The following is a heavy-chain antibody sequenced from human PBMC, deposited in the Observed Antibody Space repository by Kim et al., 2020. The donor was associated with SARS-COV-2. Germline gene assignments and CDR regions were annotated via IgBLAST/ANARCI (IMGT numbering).Heavy chain of an antibody. J-gene: IGHJ4*02. CDR1: GGSISSSTQY. V-gene: IGHV4-39*01. CDR3: ARLRYTGYFDS. Sequence: PSETLSLTCNVAGGSISSSTQYWGWIRQPPGKGLEWIAYIHYSGTTYFNPSLRSRVTLSVDTSRDQFSLRLNSVTAADTAVFYCARLRYTGYFDSWGQGS. CDR2: IHYSGTT. D-gene: IGHD1-1*01.